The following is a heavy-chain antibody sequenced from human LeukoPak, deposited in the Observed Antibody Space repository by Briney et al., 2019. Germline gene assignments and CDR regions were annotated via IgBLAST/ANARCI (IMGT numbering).Heavy chain of an antibody. CDR2: ISTGGSSI. J-gene: IGHJ4*02. V-gene: IGHV3-48*03. D-gene: IGHD6-19*01. CDR1: GFTFSAYA. Sequence: PGGSLRLSCAASGFTFSAYAMAWVRQAPGKGLEWVSHISTGGSSIFYAHFVKGRFTTSRDNVKNSLYLQMNSLRAEDAAVYYCARVRYDSGWYDYWGQGALVTVSS. CDR3: ARVRYDSGWYDY.